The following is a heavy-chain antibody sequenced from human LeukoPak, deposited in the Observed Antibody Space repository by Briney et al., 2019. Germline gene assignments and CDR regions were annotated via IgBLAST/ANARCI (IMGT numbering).Heavy chain of an antibody. Sequence: SSETLSLTCGVSGYSFSSDSFWGWILQPPEQVLERIGSIHERGITFYVPFLKCRVIILSVASTNQFSLIANSVTAADTAVYYCARAARPSNSWFVPWGQGTVVPVSS. D-gene: IGHD6-6*01. J-gene: IGHJ5*02. CDR3: ARAARPSNSWFVP. CDR2: IHERGIT. V-gene: IGHV4-38-2*01. CDR1: GYSFSSDSF.